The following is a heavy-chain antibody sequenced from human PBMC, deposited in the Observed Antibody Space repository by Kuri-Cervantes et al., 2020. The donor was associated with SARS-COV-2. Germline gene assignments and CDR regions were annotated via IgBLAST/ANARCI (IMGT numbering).Heavy chain of an antibody. CDR2: ISAYNGNT. V-gene: IGHV1-18*01. Sequence: ASVKVSCKASGGTFGNDAINWVRQAPGQGLEWMGWISAYNGNTNYAQKLQGRVTMTTDTSTSTAYMELRSLRSDDTAVYYCARGVQLWLSDRPVNPVRYGMDVWGQGTTVTVSS. D-gene: IGHD5-18*01. CDR1: GGTFGNDA. CDR3: ARGVQLWLSDRPVNPVRYGMDV. J-gene: IGHJ6*02.